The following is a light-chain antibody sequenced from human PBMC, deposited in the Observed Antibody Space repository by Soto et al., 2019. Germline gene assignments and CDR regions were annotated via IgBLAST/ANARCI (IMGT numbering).Light chain of an antibody. CDR1: GSNIGSNT. J-gene: IGLJ2*01. V-gene: IGLV1-44*01. CDR3: ASWDDGLNVVL. Sequence: QSVLTQPPSASGTPGQRVTISCSGSGSNIGSNTVNWYQQLPGTAPKLLIYTYNQRPSGVPDRFSGSKSGTSASLAISGFHSEDEADYYCASWDDGLNVVLFGGGTQLTVL. CDR2: TYN.